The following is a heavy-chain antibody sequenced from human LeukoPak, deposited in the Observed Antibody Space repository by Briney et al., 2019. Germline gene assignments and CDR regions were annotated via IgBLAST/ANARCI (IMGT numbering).Heavy chain of an antibody. CDR3: AKGYYDSSGYAFDI. CDR1: GFTVSSNY. Sequence: GGSLRLSCAASGFTVSSNYMSWVRQAPGKGLEWVSVIYSGGSTYYADSVKGRFTISRDNSKNTLYLQMNSLRAEDTAVYYCAKGYYDSSGYAFDIWGQGTMVTVSS. D-gene: IGHD3-22*01. J-gene: IGHJ3*02. CDR2: IYSGGST. V-gene: IGHV3-66*01.